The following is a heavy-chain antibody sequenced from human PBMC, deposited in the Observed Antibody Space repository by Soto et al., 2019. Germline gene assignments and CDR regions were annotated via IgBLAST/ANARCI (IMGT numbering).Heavy chain of an antibody. V-gene: IGHV3-30-3*01. CDR2: ISYDGSNK. CDR3: ARSYVSSPHYYYGMDV. CDR1: GFTFSSYA. D-gene: IGHD3-16*01. J-gene: IGHJ6*02. Sequence: GGSLRLSCAASGFTFSSYAMHWARQAPGKGLEWVAVISYDGSNKYYADSVKGRFTISRDNSKNTLYLQMNSLRAEDTAVYYCARSYVSSPHYYYGMDVWGQGTTVTV.